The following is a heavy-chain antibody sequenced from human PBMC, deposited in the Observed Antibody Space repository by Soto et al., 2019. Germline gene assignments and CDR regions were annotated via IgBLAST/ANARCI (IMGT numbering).Heavy chain of an antibody. CDR1: GYTFSTYG. J-gene: IGHJ4*02. D-gene: IGHD5-18*01. V-gene: IGHV1-18*01. Sequence: QVQLVQSGAEVKQPGASVKVSCKASGYTFSTYGISWVRQAPGQGLEWMGWISDYKGDTNYAQRFQGRVTMTTDIFTSTAYMELRSLRSDDTAVYYCAREKIQPRTYWFDYWGQGTLVTVSS. CDR2: ISDYKGDT. CDR3: AREKIQPRTYWFDY.